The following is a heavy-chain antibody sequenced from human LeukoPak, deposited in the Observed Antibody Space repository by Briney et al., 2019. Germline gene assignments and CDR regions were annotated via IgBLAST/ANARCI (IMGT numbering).Heavy chain of an antibody. CDR2: IYYNGNT. CDR1: GDSTTSYC. CDR3: ARHREGAFNI. D-gene: IGHD1-14*01. V-gene: IGHV4-59*01. J-gene: IGHJ3*02. Sequence: PSETLSLTCTVSGDSTTSYCWSWIRQPPGKGLEWIGFIYYNGNTNYNPSLKSRVTISVDTSKNQFSPKLSSVTAADTAVYYCARHREGAFNIWGQGTMVTVSS.